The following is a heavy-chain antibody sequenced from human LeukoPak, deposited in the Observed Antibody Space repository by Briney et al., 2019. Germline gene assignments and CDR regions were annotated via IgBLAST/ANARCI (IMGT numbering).Heavy chain of an antibody. D-gene: IGHD3-10*01. V-gene: IGHV4-59*01. CDR3: ATVAVIRGVTYFDY. Sequence: SETLSLTCTVSGGSISSYYWSWIRQPPGKGLEWIAYLFYSGSTDYNPSLESRVTILVDTSKNQFSLKLRSVTAADTAVYYCATVAVIRGVTYFDYWGQGTLVTVSS. CDR1: GGSISSYY. J-gene: IGHJ4*02. CDR2: LFYSGST.